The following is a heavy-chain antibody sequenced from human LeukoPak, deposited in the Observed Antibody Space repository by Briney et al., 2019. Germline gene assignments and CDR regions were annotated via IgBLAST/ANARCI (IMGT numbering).Heavy chain of an antibody. V-gene: IGHV4-30-4*08. CDR1: GGSISSGDYY. CDR3: ARTIFGVVNSVAFDI. CDR2: IYYSGST. J-gene: IGHJ3*02. D-gene: IGHD3-3*01. Sequence: SQTLSLTCTVSGGSISSGDYYWSWIRQPPGKGLEWIGYIYYSGSTYYNPSLKGRVTISVDTSKNQFSLKLSSVTAADTAVYYCARTIFGVVNSVAFDIWGQGTMVTVSS.